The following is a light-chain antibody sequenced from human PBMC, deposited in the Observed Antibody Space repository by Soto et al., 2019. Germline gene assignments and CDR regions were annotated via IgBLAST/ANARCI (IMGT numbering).Light chain of an antibody. Sequence: DVVVTQSPLSLPVTLGQPASISCRSSQSLVYTDGNTYLNWFHQRPGQSPRRLIYQVSNRDSGVPDRLRGSGSGTDFTLKISRVEAEDIGVYYCMQGRHWPPMYTFGQGTKVEIK. J-gene: IGKJ2*01. CDR1: QSLVYTDGNTY. CDR2: QVS. V-gene: IGKV2-30*01. CDR3: MQGRHWPPMYT.